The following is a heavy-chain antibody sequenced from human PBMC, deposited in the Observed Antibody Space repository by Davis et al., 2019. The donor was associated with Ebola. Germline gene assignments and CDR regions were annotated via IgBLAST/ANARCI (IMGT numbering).Heavy chain of an antibody. V-gene: IGHV1-8*01. D-gene: IGHD3-22*01. CDR2: MNPSRGHT. Sequence: ASVKVSCKASGYTFSYYDINWVRQAPGQGLEWMGWMNPSRGHTAYAQKFQGRVTMTTETSTSTAYMELRSLRSDDTAVYYCARWRFYYDTSGYNRSPKDYWGQGTLVTVSS. J-gene: IGHJ4*02. CDR3: ARWRFYYDTSGYNRSPKDY. CDR1: GYTFSYYD.